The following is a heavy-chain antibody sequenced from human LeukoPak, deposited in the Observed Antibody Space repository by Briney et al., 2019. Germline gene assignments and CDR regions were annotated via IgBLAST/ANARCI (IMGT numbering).Heavy chain of an antibody. D-gene: IGHD1-26*01. CDR3: ARLGATSTYYFDH. Sequence: SETLSLTCTVSGASISSGAYYWSWIRQLPGKGLEWIGYIFYSGSTYYNPSLKSRITISLDTSKAQFSLRLSSVTAADTAIYFCARLGATSTYYFDHWGQGTLVIVSS. V-gene: IGHV4-31*03. CDR1: GASISSGAYY. J-gene: IGHJ4*02. CDR2: IFYSGST.